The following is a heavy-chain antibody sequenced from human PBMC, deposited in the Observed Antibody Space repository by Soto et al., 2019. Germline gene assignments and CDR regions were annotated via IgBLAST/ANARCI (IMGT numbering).Heavy chain of an antibody. CDR3: VRDGGYSGYDSFDY. CDR2: IKQDGSQK. J-gene: IGHJ4*02. Sequence: PGGSLRLSCAGSGLRFSSYWMNWVRQAPGKGLEWVANIKQDGSQKNYVDSVKGRFTISRDNAKNSLYLQMNSLRVEDTAEYYCVRDGGYSGYDSFDYWGQGTLVTVSS. CDR1: GLRFSSYW. V-gene: IGHV3-7*01. D-gene: IGHD5-12*01.